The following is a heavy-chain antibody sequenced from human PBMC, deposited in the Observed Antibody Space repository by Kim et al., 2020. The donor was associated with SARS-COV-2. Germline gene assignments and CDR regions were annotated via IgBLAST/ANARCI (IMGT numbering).Heavy chain of an antibody. J-gene: IGHJ4*02. CDR3: AIAYGDRSHFDY. D-gene: IGHD2-21*02. Sequence: NYAQKFQGRVTITADESTSTAYMELSRLRSEDTAVYYCAIAYGDRSHFDYWGQGTLVTVSS. V-gene: IGHV1-69*01.